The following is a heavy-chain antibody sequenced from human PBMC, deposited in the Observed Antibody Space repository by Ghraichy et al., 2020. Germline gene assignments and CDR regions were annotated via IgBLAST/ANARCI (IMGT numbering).Heavy chain of an antibody. D-gene: IGHD6-19*01. CDR1: GYTFTSYA. J-gene: IGHJ6*02. CDR3: AREDSSGWTYYYYYGMDV. CDR2: INTNTGNP. V-gene: IGHV7-4-1*02. Sequence: SVKVSCKASGYTFTSYAMNWVRQAPGQGLEWMGWINTNTGNPTYAQGFTGRFVFSLDTSVSTAYLQISSLKAEDTAVYYCAREDSSGWTYYYYYGMDVWGQGTTVTVSS.